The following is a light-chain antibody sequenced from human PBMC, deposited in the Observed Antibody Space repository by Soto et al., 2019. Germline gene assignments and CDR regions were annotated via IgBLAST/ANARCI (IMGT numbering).Light chain of an antibody. J-gene: IGLJ2*01. Sequence: QSVLTQPPSASGTPGQRVTISCSGSSSNIGSNYVYWYQQLPGTAPKLLIYRNNQRPSGVPDRFSGSKSGTSASLAISGLRSEDEADYYCAAWDDSLSVPAGFVVFGGGTKLTVL. CDR1: SSNIGSNY. CDR2: RNN. V-gene: IGLV1-47*01. CDR3: AAWDDSLSVPAGFVV.